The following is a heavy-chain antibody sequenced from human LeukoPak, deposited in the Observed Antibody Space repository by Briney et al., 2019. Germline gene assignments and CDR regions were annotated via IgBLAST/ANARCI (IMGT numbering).Heavy chain of an antibody. J-gene: IGHJ4*02. V-gene: IGHV1-18*01. D-gene: IGHD3-9*01. CDR3: ARGPSYYDILTGYPMEFDY. Sequence: ASVKVSCKASGYTFTSYGISWVRQAPGQGLEWMGWISAYNGNTNYAQKLQGRVTMTTDTSTSTAYMELRSLRSDDTAVYYCARGPSYYDILTGYPMEFDYWGQGTLVTVSS. CDR2: ISAYNGNT. CDR1: GYTFTSYG.